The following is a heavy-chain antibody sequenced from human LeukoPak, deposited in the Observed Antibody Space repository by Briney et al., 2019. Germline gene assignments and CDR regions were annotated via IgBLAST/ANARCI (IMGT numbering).Heavy chain of an antibody. CDR1: GGSISSSSYY. V-gene: IGHV4-39*02. Sequence: SETLSLTCTVSGGSISSSSYYWGWIRQPPGKGLEWIGSIYYSGSTYYNPSLKSRVTISVDTSKNQFSLELSSVTAADTAVYYCARDRIYYYYMDVWGKGTTVTVSS. J-gene: IGHJ6*03. CDR3: ARDRIYYYYMDV. CDR2: IYYSGST.